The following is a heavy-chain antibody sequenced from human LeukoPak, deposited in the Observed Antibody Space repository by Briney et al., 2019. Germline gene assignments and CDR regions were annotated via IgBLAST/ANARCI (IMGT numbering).Heavy chain of an antibody. CDR2: IYYSGST. D-gene: IGHD6-6*01. V-gene: IGHV4-30-4*08. CDR1: GGSISSGDYY. CDR3: ASGGIAARRGFDY. J-gene: IGHJ4*02. Sequence: SETLSLTCTVSGGSISSGDYYWSWIRQPPGKGLDWIGYIYYSGSTYYNPSLKSRVTISVDTSKNQFSLKLSSVTAADTAVYYCASGGIAARRGFDYWGQGTLVTVSS.